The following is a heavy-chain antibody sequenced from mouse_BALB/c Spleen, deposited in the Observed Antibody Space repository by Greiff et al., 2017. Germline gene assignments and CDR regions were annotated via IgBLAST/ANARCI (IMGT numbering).Heavy chain of an antibody. CDR2: INPGSGGT. D-gene: IGHD2-1*01. CDR1: GYAFTNYL. J-gene: IGHJ2*01. CDR3: ASSLYYSFDY. Sequence: VQLQESGAELVRPGTSVKVSCKASGYAFTNYLIEWVKQRPGQGLEWIGVINPGSGGTNYNEKFKGKATLTADKSSSTAYMQLSSLTSDDSAVYFCASSLYYSFDYWGQGTTLTVSS. V-gene: IGHV1-54*03.